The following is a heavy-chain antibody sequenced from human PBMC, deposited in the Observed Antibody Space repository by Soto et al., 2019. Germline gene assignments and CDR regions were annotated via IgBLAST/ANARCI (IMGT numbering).Heavy chain of an antibody. Sequence: PSETLSLTCAVYGGSFSGYYWSWIRQPPGKGLEWIGEINHSGSTNYNPSLKSRVTISVDTSKNQFSLKLSSVTAADTAVYYCARVGIGTSNGAFDIWGQGTMVTVSS. D-gene: IGHD6-13*01. J-gene: IGHJ3*02. CDR1: GGSFSGYY. CDR3: ARVGIGTSNGAFDI. V-gene: IGHV4-34*01. CDR2: INHSGST.